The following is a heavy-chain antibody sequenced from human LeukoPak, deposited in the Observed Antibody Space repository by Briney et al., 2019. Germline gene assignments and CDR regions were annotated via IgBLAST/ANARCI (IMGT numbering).Heavy chain of an antibody. D-gene: IGHD4-17*01. CDR3: ARHIATVTTGGDDAFDI. CDR2: IYSGGST. V-gene: IGHV3-66*04. CDR1: GFTVSSNY. J-gene: IGHJ3*02. Sequence: GGSLRLSCAASGFTVSSNYMSWVRQAPGKGLEWVSVIYSGGSTYYADSVKGRFTISRDNSKNTLYLQMNSLRAEDTAVYYCARHIATVTTGGDDAFDIWGQGTMVTVSS.